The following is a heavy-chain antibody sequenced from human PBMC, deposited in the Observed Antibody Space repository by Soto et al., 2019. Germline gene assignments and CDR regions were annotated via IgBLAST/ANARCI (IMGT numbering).Heavy chain of an antibody. V-gene: IGHV1-69*06. CDR1: GGTLSNNA. CDR3: ARGFADRGMVGVPAANPWYYGMDD. Sequence: QVQLVQSGTEVKKPGSSVKVSCKASGGTLSNNAISWVRQAPGQGLAWMGGIIPLSATTNYAQKFQGRVTITADRSTSTSYMEVTSVASEDTAVYYCARGFADRGMVGVPAANPWYYGMDDWGHGTAVTVSS. D-gene: IGHD2-2*01. CDR2: IIPLSATT. J-gene: IGHJ6*02.